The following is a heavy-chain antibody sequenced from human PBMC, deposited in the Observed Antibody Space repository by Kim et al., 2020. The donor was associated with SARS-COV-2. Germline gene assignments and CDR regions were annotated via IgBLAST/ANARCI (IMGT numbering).Heavy chain of an antibody. V-gene: IGHV1-18*04. CDR2: INAYNGNT. CDR1: GYTFRTYG. J-gene: IGHJ4*02. Sequence: ASVKVSCKASGYTFRTYGLSWVRQAPGQGLQWMGWINAYNGNTNYAQNLQGRVTMTTDTSTGTAYMELRSLRSDDTAVYYCARDDLNSGYDFDYWGQGTLVTVSS. D-gene: IGHD5-12*01. CDR3: ARDDLNSGYDFDY.